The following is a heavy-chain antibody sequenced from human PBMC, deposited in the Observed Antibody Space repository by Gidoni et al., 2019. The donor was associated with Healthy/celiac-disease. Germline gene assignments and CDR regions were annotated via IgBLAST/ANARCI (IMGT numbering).Heavy chain of an antibody. Sequence: QVQLQESGPGLVKPSQTLSLTCTVSGGSISSGGYYWSWIRQHPGKGLELIGYIYYSGSTYYNPSLKSRVTISVDTSKNQFSLKLSSVTAADTAVYYCARGALMITFGGRSGGFDPWGQGTLVTVSS. CDR1: GGSISSGGYY. CDR3: ARGALMITFGGRSGGFDP. CDR2: IYYSGST. V-gene: IGHV4-31*03. J-gene: IGHJ5*02. D-gene: IGHD3-16*01.